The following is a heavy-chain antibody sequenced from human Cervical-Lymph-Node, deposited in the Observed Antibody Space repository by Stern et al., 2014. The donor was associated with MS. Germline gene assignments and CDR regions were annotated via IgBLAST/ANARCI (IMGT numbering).Heavy chain of an antibody. V-gene: IGHV1-3*01. Sequence: VQLVESGAEVKKPGASVKVSCKASGYTFTSYAMHWVRQAPGQRLEWMGWVNAGNGNTKYSQKFQGRVTITRDTSASTAYMELSSLRSEVTAVFYCARALWFGESPTDYWGQGTLVTVSS. J-gene: IGHJ4*02. CDR2: VNAGNGNT. CDR3: ARALWFGESPTDY. D-gene: IGHD3-10*01. CDR1: GYTFTSYA.